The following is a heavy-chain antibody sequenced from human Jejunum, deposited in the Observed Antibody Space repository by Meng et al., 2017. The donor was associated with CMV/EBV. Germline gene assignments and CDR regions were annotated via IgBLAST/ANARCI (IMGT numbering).Heavy chain of an antibody. CDR2: ITNDSTYI. CDR1: GLPFIDYS. Sequence: GLPFIDYSMNWGRQAPGKGLEGVSSITNDSTYIYYADSVKGQFTISRDNAKNSLYLQMNSLRAEDTAVYYCARAELYGSGLGYWGQGTLVTVSS. J-gene: IGHJ4*01. CDR3: ARAELYGSGLGY. D-gene: IGHD6-19*01. V-gene: IGHV3-21*01.